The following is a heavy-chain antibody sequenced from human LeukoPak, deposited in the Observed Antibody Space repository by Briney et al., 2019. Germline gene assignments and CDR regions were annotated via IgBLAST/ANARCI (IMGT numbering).Heavy chain of an antibody. CDR2: ISGSGGST. CDR3: ARVRYYDFWSGPWFDY. V-gene: IGHV3-23*01. Sequence: GGSLRLSCAASGFTFSSYAMSWVRQAPGKGLEWVSAISGSGGSTYYADSVKGRFTISRDNSKNTLYLQMNSLRAEDTAVYYCARVRYYDFWSGPWFDYWGQGTLVTVSS. D-gene: IGHD3-3*01. J-gene: IGHJ4*02. CDR1: GFTFSSYA.